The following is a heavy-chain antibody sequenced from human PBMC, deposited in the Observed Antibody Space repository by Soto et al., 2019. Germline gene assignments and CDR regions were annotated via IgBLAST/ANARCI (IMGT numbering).Heavy chain of an antibody. CDR3: AKRRGAGGNFDY. J-gene: IGHJ4*02. V-gene: IGHV3-23*01. CDR1: GFTFSNYA. D-gene: IGHD1-26*01. Sequence: RXLSCAASGFTFSNYAMGWVRQGPGKGLEWVAVVSIGGSTHYADSVRGRFTISRDNSKNTLSLQMNSLTAEDTAVYFCAKRRGAGGNFDYWGQGDLVTVSS. CDR2: VSIGGST.